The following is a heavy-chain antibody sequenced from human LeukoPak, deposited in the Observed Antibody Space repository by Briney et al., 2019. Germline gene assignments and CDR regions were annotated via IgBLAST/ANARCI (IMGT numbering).Heavy chain of an antibody. Sequence: SGGSLRLSCAASGFTFSGSAMHWVRQASGKGLEWVGRIRSKANSYATAYAASVKGRFTISRDDSKNTAYLQMNSLKTEDTAVYYCTRRSCSGGSCYDYWGQGTLVTVSS. CDR3: TRRSCSGGSCYDY. D-gene: IGHD2-15*01. CDR2: IRSKANSYAT. CDR1: GFTFSGSA. J-gene: IGHJ4*02. V-gene: IGHV3-73*01.